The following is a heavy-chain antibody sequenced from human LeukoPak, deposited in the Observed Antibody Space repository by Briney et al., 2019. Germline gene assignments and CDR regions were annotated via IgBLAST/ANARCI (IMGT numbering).Heavy chain of an antibody. CDR1: GFTFNAYP. J-gene: IGHJ4*02. Sequence: GGSLRLSCAASGFTFNAYPMNWVRQAPGKGLEWISYITHNSDSVYYADSVKGRFAISRDNAKNSLYLQMNSLRAEDTAMYYCVKDHDWALDFWGQGTLVTVSS. V-gene: IGHV3-48*01. D-gene: IGHD3-9*01. CDR2: ITHNSDSV. CDR3: VKDHDWALDF.